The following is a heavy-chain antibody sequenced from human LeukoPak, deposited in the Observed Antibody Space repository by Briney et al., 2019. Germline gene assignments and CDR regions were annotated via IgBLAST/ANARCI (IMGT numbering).Heavy chain of an antibody. CDR3: ARERGTLAVAGDAVDI. V-gene: IGHV1-2*02. CDR1: GYTFTGYY. J-gene: IGHJ4*02. Sequence: ASVKVSCKASGYTFTGYYMHWVRQAPGEGLEWMGWINPNSGGTKYAQKFQGRVTMTRDTSINTAYMEVRRLTSDDTAVYYCARERGTLAVAGDAVDIWGQGTLVTVSS. D-gene: IGHD6-19*01. CDR2: INPNSGGT.